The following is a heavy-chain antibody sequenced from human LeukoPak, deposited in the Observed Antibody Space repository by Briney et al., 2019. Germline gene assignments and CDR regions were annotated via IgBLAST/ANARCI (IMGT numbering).Heavy chain of an antibody. CDR2: IIPIFGTA. V-gene: IGHV1-69*13. CDR3: ARDRAYYYGSGSLYYYYGMDV. CDR1: GGTFSSYG. D-gene: IGHD3-10*01. Sequence: ASVKVSCKASGGTFSSYGISWVRQAPGQGLEWMGGIIPIFGTANYAQKFQGRVTITADESTSTAYMELSSLRSEDTAVYYCARDRAYYYGSGSLYYYYGMDVWGQGTTVTVSS. J-gene: IGHJ6*02.